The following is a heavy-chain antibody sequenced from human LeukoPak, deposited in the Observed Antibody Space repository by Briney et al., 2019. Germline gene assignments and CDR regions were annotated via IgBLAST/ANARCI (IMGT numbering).Heavy chain of an antibody. Sequence: GASVKVSCKASGYSFTSHYMHWVRQAPGQGLEWMGWINPNSGGTNYAQKFQGRVTMTRDTSISTAYMELSRLRSDDTAVYYCARDAGLVRFSPTYYFDYWGQGTLVTVSS. J-gene: IGHJ4*02. V-gene: IGHV1-2*02. CDR3: ARDAGLVRFSPTYYFDY. CDR2: INPNSGGT. D-gene: IGHD3-3*01. CDR1: GYSFTSHY.